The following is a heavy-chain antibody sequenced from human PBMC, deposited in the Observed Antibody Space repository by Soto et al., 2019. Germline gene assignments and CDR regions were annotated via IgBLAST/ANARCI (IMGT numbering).Heavy chain of an antibody. V-gene: IGHV4-59*01. J-gene: IGHJ5*02. CDR1: GGSISSYY. CDR2: IYYSGST. D-gene: IGHD6-13*01. CDR3: ASGGSSHWFDP. Sequence: SETLSLTCTVSGGSISSYYWSWIRQPPGKGLGWIGYIYYSGSTNYNPSLKSRVTISVDTSKNQFSLKLSSVTAADTAVYYCASGGSSHWFDPWGQGTLVTVSS.